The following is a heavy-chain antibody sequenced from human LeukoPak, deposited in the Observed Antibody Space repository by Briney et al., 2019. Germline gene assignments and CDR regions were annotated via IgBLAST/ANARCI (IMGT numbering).Heavy chain of an antibody. CDR3: ARDHAEPAPPGSWFDP. CDR2: ISSSSSYI. V-gene: IGHV3-21*01. D-gene: IGHD1-14*01. J-gene: IGHJ5*02. Sequence: PGGSLRLSCAASGFTFSSYSMNWVRQAPGKGLEWVSSISSSSSYIYYADSVKGRFTISRDNSKNTLYLQMNSLRAEDTAVYYCARDHAEPAPPGSWFDPWGQGTLVTVSS. CDR1: GFTFSSYS.